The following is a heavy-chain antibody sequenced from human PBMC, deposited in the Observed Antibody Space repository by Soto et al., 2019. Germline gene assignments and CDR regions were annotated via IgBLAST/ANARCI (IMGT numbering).Heavy chain of an antibody. CDR1: GGTFSSYA. Sequence: SVKVSCKASGGTFSSYAISWVRQAPGQGLEWMGGIIPIFGTANYAQKFQGRVTITADESTSTAYMELSSLRSEDTAVYYCARAYDFWSGYYNWFDPWGQGTLVTVYS. D-gene: IGHD3-3*01. CDR3: ARAYDFWSGYYNWFDP. V-gene: IGHV1-69*13. J-gene: IGHJ5*02. CDR2: IIPIFGTA.